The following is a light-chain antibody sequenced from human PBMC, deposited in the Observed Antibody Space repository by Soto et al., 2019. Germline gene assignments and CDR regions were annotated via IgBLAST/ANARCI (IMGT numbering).Light chain of an antibody. CDR3: QSYDADILI. V-gene: IGLV6-57*01. J-gene: IGLJ2*01. CDR2: EDD. CDR1: SGNIVSNY. Sequence: QSVSESPGKTITISCTRSSGNIVSNYVQWYQQRPGSSPTTVIYEDDDRPSGVPDRFSGSIDTSSNSASLTISGLRTEDEADYYCQSYDADILIFGGGTKVTVL.